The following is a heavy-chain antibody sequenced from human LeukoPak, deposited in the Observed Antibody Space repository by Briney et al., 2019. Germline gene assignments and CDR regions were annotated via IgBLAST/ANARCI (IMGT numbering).Heavy chain of an antibody. J-gene: IGHJ5*02. CDR3: ARGSGWKRSWFDP. Sequence: ASVKVSCKASGYTFTGYYMYWVRQAPGQGLEWMGRINPNSGGTNYAQKFQGRVTMTRDTSISTAYMELSRLRSDDTAVYYCARGSGWKRSWFDPWGQGTLVTVSS. V-gene: IGHV1-2*06. CDR2: INPNSGGT. CDR1: GYTFTGYY. D-gene: IGHD4-23*01.